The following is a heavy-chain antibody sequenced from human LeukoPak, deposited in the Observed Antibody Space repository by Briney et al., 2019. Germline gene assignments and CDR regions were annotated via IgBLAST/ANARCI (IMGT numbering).Heavy chain of an antibody. Sequence: GGSLRLSCAASGFTFSSYGFHWVRQAPGKGLEWVALISYDGSNNHYADSVKGRFAISRDNSKNTLYLQMSSLRAEDTAVYYCARSAYSGSRYDYWGQGTLVTVSS. V-gene: IGHV3-30*03. CDR3: ARSAYSGSRYDY. CDR1: GFTFSSYG. D-gene: IGHD6-13*01. CDR2: ISYDGSNN. J-gene: IGHJ4*02.